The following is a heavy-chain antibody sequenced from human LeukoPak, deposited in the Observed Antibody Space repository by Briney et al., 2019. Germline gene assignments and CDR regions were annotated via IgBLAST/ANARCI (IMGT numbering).Heavy chain of an antibody. V-gene: IGHV1-69*05. CDR2: TIPIFGAP. Sequence: ASVKVSRKVSGGSFRSSTFAWVRQAPGRGLEWMGGTIPIFGAPNYALEFQGRATITTDESTSTVYMELSSLTSEDTAIYYCARGPLHVALSSGSLKWLDPWGQGSLVTVSS. J-gene: IGHJ5*02. CDR1: GGSFRSST. D-gene: IGHD5-12*01. CDR3: ARGPLHVALSSGSLKWLDP.